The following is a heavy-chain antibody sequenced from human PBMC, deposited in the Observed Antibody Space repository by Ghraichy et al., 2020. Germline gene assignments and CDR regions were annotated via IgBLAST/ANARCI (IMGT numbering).Heavy chain of an antibody. Sequence: GGSLRLSCAASGFTFSSYSMNWVRQAPGKGLEWVSSISSSSSYIYYADSVKGRFTISRDNAKNSLYLQMNSLRAEDTAVYYCARGVVVTAGPDYWGQGTLVTVSS. CDR3: ARGVVVTAGPDY. D-gene: IGHD2-21*02. J-gene: IGHJ4*02. CDR2: ISSSSSYI. V-gene: IGHV3-21*01. CDR1: GFTFSSYS.